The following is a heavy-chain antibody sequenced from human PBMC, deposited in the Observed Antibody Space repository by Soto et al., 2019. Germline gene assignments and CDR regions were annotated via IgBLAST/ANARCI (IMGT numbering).Heavy chain of an antibody. CDR3: ARVRTTGDYFDY. Sequence: SETLSLTCTVSGGSISSGDYYWSWIRQPPGKGLEWIGYIYYSGSTYYNPSLKSRVTISVDTSKNQFSLKLSSVTAADTAVYYCARVRTTGDYFDYWGQGTLVTVSS. D-gene: IGHD4-17*01. J-gene: IGHJ4*02. V-gene: IGHV4-30-4*01. CDR1: GGSISSGDYY. CDR2: IYYSGST.